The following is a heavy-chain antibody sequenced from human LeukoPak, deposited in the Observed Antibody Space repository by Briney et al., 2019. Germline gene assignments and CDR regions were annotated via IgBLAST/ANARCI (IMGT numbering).Heavy chain of an antibody. CDR2: IYYTGST. CDR1: GASISGGTYY. Sequence: SETLSLTSSVSGASISGGTYYWGWIRQPPGKGLEWIGSIYYTGSTYDNPSLKGRVTISVDTSKNQFSLKLSSVTAADTAVYYCARRGGSGRAFDYWGQGTLVTVSS. V-gene: IGHV4-39*01. D-gene: IGHD1-26*01. CDR3: ARRGGSGRAFDY. J-gene: IGHJ4*02.